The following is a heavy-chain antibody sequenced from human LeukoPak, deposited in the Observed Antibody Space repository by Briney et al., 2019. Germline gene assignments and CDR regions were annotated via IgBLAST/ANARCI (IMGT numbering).Heavy chain of an antibody. CDR3: TYYYDSSGSHPTRNFDY. CDR2: IKSKTAGGTT. D-gene: IGHD3-22*01. J-gene: IGHJ4*02. V-gene: IGHV3-15*01. CDR1: GFTLSNAW. Sequence: GGSLRLSCAASGFTLSNAWMSWVRQAPEQALEWVGRIKSKTAGGTTDFAAPVKGRFTISRDDSKNTLHLEMNSLKTEDAAVYYCTYYYDSSGSHPTRNFDYWGQGTLVTVSS.